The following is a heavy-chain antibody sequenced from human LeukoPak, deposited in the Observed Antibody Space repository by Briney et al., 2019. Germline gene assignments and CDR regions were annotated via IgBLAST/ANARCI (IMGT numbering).Heavy chain of an antibody. Sequence: GGSLRLSCAASGFTFSSYSMLWVRQAPGKGLEWVANIKQDGSEKYYVDSVKGRFTISRDNAKNSLYLQMNSLRAEDTAVYYCARDLLSRMATGVGFDYWGQGTLVTVSS. V-gene: IGHV3-7*01. D-gene: IGHD5-24*01. CDR3: ARDLLSRMATGVGFDY. CDR2: IKQDGSEK. CDR1: GFTFSSYS. J-gene: IGHJ4*02.